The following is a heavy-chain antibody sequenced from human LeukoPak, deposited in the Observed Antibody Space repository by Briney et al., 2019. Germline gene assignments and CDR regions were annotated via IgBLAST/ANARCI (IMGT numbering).Heavy chain of an antibody. CDR3: ARDPQRASPLDY. Sequence: SETLSLTCTVSGGSISSYYWSWIRQPPGKGLEWIGYIHYSGSTKYNPSLRSRVTVSVDTSKNQFSLKMSSVTAADTAVYYCARDPQRASPLDYWGQGTLVTVSS. CDR2: IHYSGST. J-gene: IGHJ4*02. V-gene: IGHV4-59*12. D-gene: IGHD6-25*01. CDR1: GGSISSYY.